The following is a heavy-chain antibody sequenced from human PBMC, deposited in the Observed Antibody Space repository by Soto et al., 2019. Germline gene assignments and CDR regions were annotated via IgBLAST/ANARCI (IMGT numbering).Heavy chain of an antibody. D-gene: IGHD3-3*01. J-gene: IGHJ2*01. V-gene: IGHV4-39*01. CDR3: AVRFSSHL. CDR2: IYYSGST. CDR1: GGSISSSSYY. Sequence: QLLESGPGLVKPSETLSLTCTVSGGSISSSSYYWGWIRQPPGKGLEWIGSIYYSGSTYYNPSLKSRVTLSVDTSKNQFSLKLSSVTAADTAVYYCAVRFSSHLWGRGTLVTVSS.